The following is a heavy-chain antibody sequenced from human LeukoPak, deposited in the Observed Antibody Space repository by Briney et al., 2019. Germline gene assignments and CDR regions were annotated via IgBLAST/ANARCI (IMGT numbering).Heavy chain of an antibody. J-gene: IGHJ4*02. V-gene: IGHV4-34*01. CDR1: GGSFSGYY. CDR2: INHSGST. D-gene: IGHD6-19*01. Sequence: SETLSPTCAVYGGSFSGYYWSWIRQPPGKGLEWIGEINHSGSTNYNPSLKSRVTISVDTSKNQFSLKLSSVTAADTAVYYCARAGYSSVSVDYWGQGTLVTVSS. CDR3: ARAGYSSVSVDY.